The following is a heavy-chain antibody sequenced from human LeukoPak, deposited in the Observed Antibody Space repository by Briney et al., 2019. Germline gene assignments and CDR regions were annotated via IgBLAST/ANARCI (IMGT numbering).Heavy chain of an antibody. CDR2: IRYDGSIQ. CDR1: GFTFRNYG. D-gene: IGHD1-26*01. Sequence: GGSLRLSCAASGFTFRNYGIHWVRQAPGEGLEWVAFIRYDGSIQYYADSVKGRFTISRDNSKNTLYLQMNSLRAEDTAVYYCAKDRGWELLFFDYWGQGTLVTVSS. V-gene: IGHV3-30*02. CDR3: AKDRGWELLFFDY. J-gene: IGHJ4*02.